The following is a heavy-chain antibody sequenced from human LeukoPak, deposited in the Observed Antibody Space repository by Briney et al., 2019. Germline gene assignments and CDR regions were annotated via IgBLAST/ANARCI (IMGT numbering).Heavy chain of an antibody. CDR2: ISGSGGST. D-gene: IGHD3-10*01. Sequence: GGSLRLSCAASGFTFSSSAMSWLRQAPGKGLEWVSTISGSGGSTHYADSVKGWFTISRDNSKNTLFLQMNSLRAEDTAVYYCAKGGVLLWFGESPDAFDIWGQGTMVTVSS. V-gene: IGHV3-23*01. J-gene: IGHJ3*02. CDR1: GFTFSSSA. CDR3: AKGGVLLWFGESPDAFDI.